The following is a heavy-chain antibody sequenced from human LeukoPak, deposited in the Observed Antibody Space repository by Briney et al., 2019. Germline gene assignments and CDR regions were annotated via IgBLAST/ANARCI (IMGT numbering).Heavy chain of an antibody. D-gene: IGHD6-19*01. CDR3: ASIAVAGTLYFQH. V-gene: IGHV1-69*04. CDR2: IIPILGIA. J-gene: IGHJ1*01. CDR1: GGTFSSYA. Sequence: GSSVKVSCKSSGGTFSSYAISWVRQAPGQGLEWMGRIIPILGIANYAQKFQGRVTITADKSTSTAYMELSSLRSEDTAVYDCASIAVAGTLYFQHWGQGTLVTVSS.